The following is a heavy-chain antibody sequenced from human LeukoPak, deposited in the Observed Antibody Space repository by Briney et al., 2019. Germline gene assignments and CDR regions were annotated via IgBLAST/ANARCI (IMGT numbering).Heavy chain of an antibody. D-gene: IGHD3-22*01. CDR3: ARGRQDVTMIVVVMTAVSYYLDV. V-gene: IGHV4-34*01. J-gene: IGHJ6*03. Sequence: SETLSLTCAVYGGSFSGYYWTWIRRTPEKGLEWIGEMNPSGSTSYNPSLKSRVTISVDTSKNQFSLKLSSVTAADTAVYYCARGRQDVTMIVVVMTAVSYYLDVWGKGTTVTVS. CDR2: MNPSGST. CDR1: GGSFSGYY.